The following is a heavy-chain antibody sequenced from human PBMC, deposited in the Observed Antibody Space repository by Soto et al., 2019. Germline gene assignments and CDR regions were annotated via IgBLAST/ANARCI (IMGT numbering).Heavy chain of an antibody. Sequence: QVQLQESGPGLVKPSQTLSLTCTVSGGSISSGGYYWSWIRQHPGKGLEWIGYIYYSGSTYYNPSLKSRVTISVDTSKNQFSLKLSSVTAADTAVYYCARDTYYYGSGRGWFDPWGQGTLVTVSS. CDR3: ARDTYYYGSGRGWFDP. J-gene: IGHJ5*02. V-gene: IGHV4-31*03. CDR2: IYYSGST. CDR1: GGSISSGGYY. D-gene: IGHD3-10*01.